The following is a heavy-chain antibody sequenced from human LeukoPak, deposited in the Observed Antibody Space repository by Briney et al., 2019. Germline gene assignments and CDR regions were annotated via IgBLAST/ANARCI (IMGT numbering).Heavy chain of an antibody. V-gene: IGHV3-23*01. Sequence: GGSLRLSCAASGFTFSSYGLSWVRQAPGKGLEWVSAISGSGGSTYYADSVKGRFTISRDNSKNTLYLQMKSLRAEDTAVYYCAKGGGYEAQYYYYYLDVWGKGTTVTISS. CDR1: GFTFSSYG. CDR3: AKGGGYEAQYYYYYLDV. CDR2: ISGSGGST. D-gene: IGHD5-12*01. J-gene: IGHJ6*03.